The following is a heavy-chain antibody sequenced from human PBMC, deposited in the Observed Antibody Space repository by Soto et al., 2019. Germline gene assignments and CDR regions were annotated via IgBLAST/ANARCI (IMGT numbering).Heavy chain of an antibody. V-gene: IGHV4-34*01. CDR3: ARELMTYYYGMDV. Sequence: PSETLSLTCAVYGGSFSGYYWSWIRQPPGKGLEWMGEINHSGSTNYTPSLKSRVTISVATSKHQCSLKLSSVTAADTAVYYCARELMTYYYGMDVWGQGTTVTVSS. CDR1: GGSFSGYY. CDR2: INHSGST. D-gene: IGHD1-1*01. J-gene: IGHJ6*02.